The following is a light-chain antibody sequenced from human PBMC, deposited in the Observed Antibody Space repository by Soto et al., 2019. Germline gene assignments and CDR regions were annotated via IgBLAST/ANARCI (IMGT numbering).Light chain of an antibody. J-gene: IGKJ4*01. CDR2: DAS. Sequence: EIVLTQSPGTLSLSPGERATLSCRASQSVSSSYLAWYQQKPGQAPRLLIYDASNRASGIPARFSGSGSGTDFTLTISSLEPEDFAVYYCQQRSSWLTFGGGTKVDIK. CDR3: QQRSSWLT. CDR1: QSVSSSY. V-gene: IGKV3D-20*02.